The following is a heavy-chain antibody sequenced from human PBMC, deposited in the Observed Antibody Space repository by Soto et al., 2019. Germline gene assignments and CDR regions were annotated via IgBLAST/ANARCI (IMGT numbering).Heavy chain of an antibody. CDR3: ASSLRGRVYYYYYLDV. V-gene: IGHV3-23*01. CDR1: GFTFSIYA. CDR2: IVGDAGSS. Sequence: GSLRLSCAASGFTFSIYAMNWVRQAPGQGLEWVSVIVGDAGSSDYADSVRGRFTISRDNSKNTLYLQMNSLRAEDTAVYYCASSLRGRVYYYYYLDVWGKGTTVTVSS. D-gene: IGHD2-15*01. J-gene: IGHJ6*03.